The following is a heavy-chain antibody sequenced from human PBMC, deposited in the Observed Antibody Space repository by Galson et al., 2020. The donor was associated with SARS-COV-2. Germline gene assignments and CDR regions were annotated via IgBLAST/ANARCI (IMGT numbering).Heavy chain of an antibody. CDR1: GYTFTSYG. V-gene: IGHV1-18*01. CDR3: ARAYGSGSYYLYYYYGMDV. D-gene: IGHD3-10*01. CDR2: ISAYSGNT. Sequence: ASVKVSCKASGYTFTSYGISWVRQAPGQGLECMGWISAYSGNTNYAQKLQGRVTMTTDTSTSTAYMELRSLRSDDTAVYYCARAYGSGSYYLYYYYGMDVWGQGTTVTVSS. J-gene: IGHJ6*02.